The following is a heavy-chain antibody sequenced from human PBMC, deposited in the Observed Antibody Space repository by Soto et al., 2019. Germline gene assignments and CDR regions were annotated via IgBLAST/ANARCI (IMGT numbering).Heavy chain of an antibody. J-gene: IGHJ4*02. Sequence: QVQLVESGGGVVQPGRSLRLSCVASGITLSNYGMHWVRQAPGKGLEWVAVTSFDGSNKFYADSVKGRFTISRDNSKNTVYLQMNSLRAEDTAVYYCAKPGDDPCGYCLDYWSQGTLVTVSS. CDR1: GITLSNYG. V-gene: IGHV3-30*18. CDR2: TSFDGSNK. D-gene: IGHD2-21*02. CDR3: AKPGDDPCGYCLDY.